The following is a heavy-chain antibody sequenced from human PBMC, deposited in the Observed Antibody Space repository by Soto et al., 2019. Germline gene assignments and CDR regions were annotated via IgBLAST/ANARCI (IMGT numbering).Heavy chain of an antibody. Sequence: QVQLVESGGGLVRPGGSLRLSCATSGFTFSDYYMSWIRQAPGKGLDWVSYIASRDPTVYYADSVRGRFTISRDNARNLLYMQMDNLRAGDPAVYYCAREKSSGYYGMDVWGQGTTVTVSS. D-gene: IGHD3-22*01. V-gene: IGHV3-11*01. J-gene: IGHJ6*02. CDR2: IASRDPTV. CDR3: AREKSSGYYGMDV. CDR1: GFTFSDYY.